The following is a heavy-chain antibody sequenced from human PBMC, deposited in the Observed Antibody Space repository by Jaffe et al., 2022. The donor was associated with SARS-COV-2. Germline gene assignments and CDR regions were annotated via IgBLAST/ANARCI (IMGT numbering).Heavy chain of an antibody. Sequence: QVHLVQSGSELKEPGASVKVSCQAFGYTFTSHAMNWVRQAPGQGLEWMGWINTNTGNPTYAQGFTGRFVFSLDTSINTAFLQITSLKAEDTAIYYCARDETSPGYYYHSSGYYYEGGGAFDIWGQGTMVTVPS. CDR2: INTNTGNP. J-gene: IGHJ3*02. CDR1: GYTFTSHA. V-gene: IGHV7-4-1*02. D-gene: IGHD3-22*01. CDR3: ARDETSPGYYYHSSGYYYEGGGAFDI.